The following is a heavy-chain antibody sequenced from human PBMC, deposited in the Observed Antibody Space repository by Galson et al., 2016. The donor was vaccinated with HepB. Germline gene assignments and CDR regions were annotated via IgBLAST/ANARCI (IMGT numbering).Heavy chain of an antibody. V-gene: IGHV4-59*11. CDR1: GASISAHY. CDR3: ARRLGRDVANYHYYSLDV. J-gene: IGHJ6*02. D-gene: IGHD3-16*01. Sequence: SETLSLTCTVSGASISAHYWSWIRQPPGKGLEWIGYIYDSGSTNYNSSLNSRVTISRDTSKNQFSLKLTSVTAAGTAVYYCARRLGRDVANYHYYSLDVWGQGTTVTVSS. CDR2: IYDSGST.